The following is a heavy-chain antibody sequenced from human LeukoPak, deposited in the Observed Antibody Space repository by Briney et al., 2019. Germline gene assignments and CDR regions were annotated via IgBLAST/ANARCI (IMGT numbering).Heavy chain of an antibody. J-gene: IGHJ4*02. CDR2: INFSGRT. V-gene: IGHV4-39*01. CDR3: ARLVPEATSRDFDY. D-gene: IGHD5-24*01. CDR1: VGSISGSSYS. Sequence: SETLSLTCTVSVGSISGSSYSWGWIRQPPGKGLEWIGNINFSGRTYYNPSLKSRVTISVDTSKNQFSLKLNSVTAADTAIYHCARLVPEATSRDFDYWGQGALVMVSP.